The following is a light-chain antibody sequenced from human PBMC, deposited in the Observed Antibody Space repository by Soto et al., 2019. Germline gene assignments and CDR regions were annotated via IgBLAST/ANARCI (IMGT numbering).Light chain of an antibody. J-gene: IGLJ2*01. CDR2: LNSDGSH. CDR3: QTWDTGIHI. Sequence: QPVLTQSPSASASLGASVKLTCTLSSGHSNYAIAWHQQQPEKGPRFLMKLNSDGSHSKGDGIPDRFSGSSSGAERYLTISTLQSEDEADYYCQTWDTGIHIFGGRTKLTVL. V-gene: IGLV4-69*01. CDR1: SGHSNYA.